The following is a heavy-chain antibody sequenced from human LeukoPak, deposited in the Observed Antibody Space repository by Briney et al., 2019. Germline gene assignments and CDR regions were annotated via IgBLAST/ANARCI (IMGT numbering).Heavy chain of an antibody. CDR1: GFTFSIYD. J-gene: IGHJ4*02. V-gene: IGHV3-30-3*01. D-gene: IGHD3-22*01. Sequence: GGSLRLSCAASGFTFSIYDMYWVRQAPGKGLEWVAFISYDGTSKYYADSVKGRFTLSRDNSKNTLYLQMNSLRAEDTAVYYCAREYYDSSGSQGDYFDYWGQGTLVTVSS. CDR2: ISYDGTSK. CDR3: AREYYDSSGSQGDYFDY.